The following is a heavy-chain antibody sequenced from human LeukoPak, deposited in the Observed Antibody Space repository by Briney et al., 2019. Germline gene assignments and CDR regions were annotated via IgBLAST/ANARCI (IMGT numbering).Heavy chain of an antibody. CDR2: IYHSGST. CDR1: GGSISSYY. V-gene: IGHV4-59*12. Sequence: SETLSLTCTVSGGSISSYYWSWIRQPPGKGLEWIGYIYHSGSTNYNPSLKSRVTISVDTSKNQFSLKLSSVTAADTGVYYCARESVRPYFDYWGQGTLVTVSS. CDR3: ARESVRPYFDY. D-gene: IGHD2-8*01. J-gene: IGHJ4*02.